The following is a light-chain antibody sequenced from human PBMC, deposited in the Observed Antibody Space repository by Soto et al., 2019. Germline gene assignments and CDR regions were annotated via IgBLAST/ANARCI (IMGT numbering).Light chain of an antibody. CDR1: QGVTTN. Sequence: TQSPATLSVSPGDKANLSCRAGQGVTTNFAWYQQKSGQSPRLLIYDVSIRATGVPARFSGTGSETDFTLTISGLQSEDSAIYFCQQYNNWPYSFGQGTRLEIK. CDR2: DVS. V-gene: IGKV3-15*01. J-gene: IGKJ5*01. CDR3: QQYNNWPYS.